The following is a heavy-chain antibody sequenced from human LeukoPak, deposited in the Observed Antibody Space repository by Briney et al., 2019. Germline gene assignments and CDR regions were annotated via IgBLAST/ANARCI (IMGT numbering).Heavy chain of an antibody. D-gene: IGHD6-19*01. CDR2: INPNSGGT. V-gene: IGHV1-2*02. CDR3: ARDLIAVAGFHYYYYYMDV. CDR1: GYTFTSHG. J-gene: IGHJ6*03. Sequence: ASVKVSCKASGYTFTSHGISWVRQAPGQGLEWMGWINPNSGGTNYAQKFQGRVTMTRDTSISTAYMELSRLRSDDTAVYYCARDLIAVAGFHYYYYYMDVWGKGTTVTVSS.